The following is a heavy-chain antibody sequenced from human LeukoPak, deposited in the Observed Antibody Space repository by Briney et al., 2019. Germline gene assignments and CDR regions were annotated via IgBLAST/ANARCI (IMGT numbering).Heavy chain of an antibody. CDR3: ARVTPDTAAAGPALDY. CDR2: IKQDGSEK. J-gene: IGHJ4*02. Sequence: GGSLRLSCAASGFTFSSYWMSWVRQAPGKGLEWVANIKQDGSEKYYVDSVKGRFTISRDNAKNSLYLQMNSLRAEDTAVYYCARVTPDTAAAGPALDYWGQGTLVTVSS. CDR1: GFTFSSYW. V-gene: IGHV3-7*01. D-gene: IGHD6-13*01.